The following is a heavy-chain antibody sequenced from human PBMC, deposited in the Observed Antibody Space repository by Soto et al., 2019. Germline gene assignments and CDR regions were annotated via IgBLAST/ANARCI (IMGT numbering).Heavy chain of an antibody. CDR1: RGSLRSGGYS. D-gene: IGHD2-21*02. V-gene: IGHV4-30-2*01. J-gene: IGHJ4*02. Sequence: PSETLSLTCAVSRGSLRSGGYSWSWIPQPPGKGLEWIGYIYHSGSTYYNPSLKSRVTISVDRSKNQFSLKLSSVTAADTAVYYCARVLKPLLEHYFDYWGQGTLVTVSS. CDR2: IYHSGST. CDR3: ARVLKPLLEHYFDY.